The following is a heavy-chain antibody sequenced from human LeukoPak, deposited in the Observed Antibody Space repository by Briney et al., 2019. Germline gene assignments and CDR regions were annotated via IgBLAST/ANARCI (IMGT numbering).Heavy chain of an antibody. J-gene: IGHJ3*02. CDR1: GFTFSSSA. D-gene: IGHD3-22*01. V-gene: IGHV3-23*01. CDR3: AKARLVVSSPSDAFDI. Sequence: PGGSLRLSCAASGFTFSSSAMSWVRQAPGKGLEWVSTISGSSGSTYYADSVKGRFTISRDNSKNTLYLQMNSLRAEATAVYYCAKARLVVSSPSDAFDIWGQGTMVSASS. CDR2: ISGSSGST.